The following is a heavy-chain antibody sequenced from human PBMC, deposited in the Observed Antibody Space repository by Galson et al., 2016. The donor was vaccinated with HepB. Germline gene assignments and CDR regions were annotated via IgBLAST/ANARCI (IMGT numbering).Heavy chain of an antibody. CDR1: GGSLSGFY. D-gene: IGHD6-19*01. Sequence: SETLSLTCGVSGGSLSGFYWSWIRQSPGKGLEWIGEINQLGSTKYNPSLKSRFTISIDTSKNQFSLRLNSVTVADTAVYYCARVTWAVFDHWGQGTLVSVSA. CDR2: INQLGST. J-gene: IGHJ4*02. V-gene: IGHV4-34*01. CDR3: ARVTWAVFDH.